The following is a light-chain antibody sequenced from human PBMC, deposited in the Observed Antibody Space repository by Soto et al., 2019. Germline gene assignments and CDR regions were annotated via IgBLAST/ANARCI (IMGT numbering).Light chain of an antibody. V-gene: IGKV3-15*01. Sequence: EILMTQSPATLSVSPGDRATLSCRASQSVSNNLAWYQQRPGQAPRLLIYGASTRATGIPARFSGSGSGTEFSLTISSLQSEDFAVYYCQQYNKWPQTFGQGTKVDIK. CDR3: QQYNKWPQT. CDR2: GAS. J-gene: IGKJ1*01. CDR1: QSVSNN.